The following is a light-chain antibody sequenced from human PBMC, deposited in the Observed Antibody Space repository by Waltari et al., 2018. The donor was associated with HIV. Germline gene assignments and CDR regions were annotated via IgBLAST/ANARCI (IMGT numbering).Light chain of an antibody. V-gene: IGLV3-21*04. CDR3: HVWDSSSDHWV. CDR2: YDT. Sequence: SYVLTQPPSVSVAPGKTARITCGGNNIGSKSVHWYQQKPGQAPVLVIYYDTDRPSGIPERFSGSNSGNTATLTISRVEAGDAADYYCHVWDSSSDHWVFGGGTKLTVL. J-gene: IGLJ3*02. CDR1: NIGSKS.